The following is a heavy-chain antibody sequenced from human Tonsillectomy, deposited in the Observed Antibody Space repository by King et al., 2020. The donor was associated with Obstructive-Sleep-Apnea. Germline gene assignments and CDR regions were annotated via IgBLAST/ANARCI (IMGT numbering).Heavy chain of an antibody. Sequence: VQLQESGPGLVKPSQTLSLTCTVSGGSISSGGYYWSWIRQPPGKGLEWIGYIYYSGNTDYNPSLKSRVTISVDTSKNQLSLKLTSVTAADTAVYYCAGGVRGVTSYDYWGQGTLVTVSS. CDR3: AGGVRGVTSYDY. V-gene: IGHV4-31*03. CDR2: IYYSGNT. J-gene: IGHJ4*02. CDR1: GGSISSGGYY. D-gene: IGHD3-10*01.